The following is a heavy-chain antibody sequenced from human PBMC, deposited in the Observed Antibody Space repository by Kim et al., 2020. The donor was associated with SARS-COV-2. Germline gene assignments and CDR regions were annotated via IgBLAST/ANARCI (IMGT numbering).Heavy chain of an antibody. D-gene: IGHD3-16*01. J-gene: IGHJ3*02. CDR2: ITKSSTTI. CDR3: VRERMGGAFDI. V-gene: IGHV3-48*02. CDR1: GFTFSAYD. Sequence: GGSLRLFCATSGFTFSAYDMNWVRRAPGKGLEWLSFITKSSTTIYYANSVKGRFTISRDNAKNSLYLQMNSLRDEDSALYYCVRERMGGAFDICGQGTM.